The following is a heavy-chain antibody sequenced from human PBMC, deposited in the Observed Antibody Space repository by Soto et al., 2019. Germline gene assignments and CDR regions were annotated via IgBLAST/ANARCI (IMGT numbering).Heavy chain of an antibody. V-gene: IGHV3-7*01. J-gene: IGHJ5*02. CDR1: GFTFSSYW. D-gene: IGHD1-20*01. CDR3: ARDLYNWNDNNWFDP. CDR2: IKQDGSEK. Sequence: EVQLVESGGGLVQPGGSLRLSCAASGFTFSSYWMSWVRQAPGKGLEWVANIKQDGSEKYYVDSVKGRFTISRDNAKNSLYLQMNSLRAEDTAVYYCARDLYNWNDNNWFDPWGQGTLVTVSS.